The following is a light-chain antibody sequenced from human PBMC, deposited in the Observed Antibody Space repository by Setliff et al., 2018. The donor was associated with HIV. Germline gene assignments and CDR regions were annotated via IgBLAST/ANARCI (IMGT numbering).Light chain of an antibody. V-gene: IGLV2-14*01. CDR1: SSGVGGYNY. CDR3: SSSRSSTIEV. Sequence: QSVLTQPASVSGSPGQSITISCTGTSSGVGGYNYVSWYQQHPGKAPKLMIYDVSKRPSGVSDRFSGSKSGNTASLTISGLQAEDEADYYCSSSRSSTIEVFGTGTKVTV. CDR2: DVS. J-gene: IGLJ1*01.